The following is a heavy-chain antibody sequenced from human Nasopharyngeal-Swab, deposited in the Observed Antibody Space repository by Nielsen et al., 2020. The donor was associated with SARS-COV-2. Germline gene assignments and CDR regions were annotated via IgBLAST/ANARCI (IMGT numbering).Heavy chain of an antibody. CDR3: GRDLGGYGGS. CDR1: GFTFRSYW. V-gene: IGHV3-74*01. CDR2: IDTDGSVT. J-gene: IGHJ5*02. D-gene: IGHD5-18*01. Sequence: GESLKISCAASGFTFRSYWMHWVRQVPGEGLGWVSRIDTDGSVTNYADSVQGRFTISRDNAKNSLYLQMNSLRAEDTAIYCCGRDLGGYGGSWGQGALVIVSS.